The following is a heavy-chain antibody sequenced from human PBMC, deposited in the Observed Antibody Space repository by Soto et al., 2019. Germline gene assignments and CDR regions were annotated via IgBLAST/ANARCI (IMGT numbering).Heavy chain of an antibody. CDR3: ARSLVVVVPAAIRGQGYYYGMDV. CDR2: INPNSGGT. CDR1: GYTFTGYY. V-gene: IGHV1-2*04. Sequence: ASVKVSCKASGYTFTGYYMHWVRQAPGQGLEWMGWINPNSGGTNYAQKFQGWVTMTRDTSISTAYMELSRLRSDDTAVYYCARSLVVVVPAAIRGQGYYYGMDVWGQGTTVTVSS. D-gene: IGHD2-2*02. J-gene: IGHJ6*02.